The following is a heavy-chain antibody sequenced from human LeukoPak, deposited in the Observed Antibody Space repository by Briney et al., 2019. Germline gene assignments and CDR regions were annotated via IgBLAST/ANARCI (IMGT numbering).Heavy chain of an antibody. CDR3: AKEPSSSWYLRFFEY. D-gene: IGHD3-22*01. Sequence: PGRSLRLSFAASGFSFSLFGMNWVRQAPGKGLEWVEVISDDGSDIHYADSVKGRFTISRDNSHNTVYLQMNSVRAEDTAVYHCAKEPSSSWYLRFFEYWGQGTLVTVSS. V-gene: IGHV3-30*18. CDR2: ISDDGSDI. J-gene: IGHJ4*02. CDR1: GFSFSLFG.